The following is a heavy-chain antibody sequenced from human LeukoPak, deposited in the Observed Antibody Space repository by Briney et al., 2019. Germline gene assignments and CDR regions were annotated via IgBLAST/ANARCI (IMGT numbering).Heavy chain of an antibody. Sequence: SVKVSCKASGGTFSSYAISWVRQAPGQGLEWMGRIIPIFGTANYAQKFQGRVTITTVESTSTAYMELSSLRSEDTAVYYCARESPLRFLEWLFDYWGQGTLVIVSS. CDR2: IIPIFGTA. CDR3: ARESPLRFLEWLFDY. CDR1: GGTFSSYA. V-gene: IGHV1-69*05. D-gene: IGHD3-3*01. J-gene: IGHJ4*02.